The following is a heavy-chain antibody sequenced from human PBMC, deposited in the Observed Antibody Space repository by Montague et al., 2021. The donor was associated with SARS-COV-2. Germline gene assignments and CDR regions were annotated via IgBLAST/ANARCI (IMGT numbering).Heavy chain of an antibody. CDR1: GGSIGSGGYY. CDR3: ARDAIGAAGGYGMDV. V-gene: IGHV4-31*03. Sequence: TLSLTCTVYGGSIGSGGYYWSWIRQHPGKCLEWIGYIYYDGYTYYNPSLKSRVTISVDTSKNQFSLNLSSVTAADTAVYYCARDAIGAAGGYGMDVWGQGTTVTVSS. D-gene: IGHD2-2*01. CDR2: IYYDGYT. J-gene: IGHJ6*02.